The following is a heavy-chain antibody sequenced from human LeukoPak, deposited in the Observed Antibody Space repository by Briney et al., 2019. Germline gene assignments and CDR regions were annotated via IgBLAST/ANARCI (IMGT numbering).Heavy chain of an antibody. D-gene: IGHD1-26*01. J-gene: IGHJ4*02. CDR3: ARLTGTYSRGGDY. CDR2: ISRSGYPL. CDR1: GFTFSDYH. V-gene: IGHV3-11*01. Sequence: PGGSLRLSCAASGFTFSDYHMSWIRQAPGKGLEWVSRISRSGYPLHHPDSVKGRFTISRDNAKNSLYLQMNSLRVEDTAVYYCARLTGTYSRGGDYWGQGTLVIVSS.